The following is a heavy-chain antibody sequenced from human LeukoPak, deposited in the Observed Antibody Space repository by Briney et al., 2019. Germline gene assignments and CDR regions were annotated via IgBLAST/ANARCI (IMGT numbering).Heavy chain of an antibody. CDR3: ARVVEMATINDY. V-gene: IGHV3-48*03. D-gene: IGHD5-24*01. CDR1: GFTFSSYE. CDR2: ISSSGSTI. J-gene: IGHJ4*02. Sequence: GGSLRLSCAASGFTFSSYEMNWVRQAPGKGLEWVSYISSSGSTIYYADSVKGRFTISRDNAKNSLYLQMSGLRAEDTAVYYCARVVEMATINDYWGQGTLVTVSS.